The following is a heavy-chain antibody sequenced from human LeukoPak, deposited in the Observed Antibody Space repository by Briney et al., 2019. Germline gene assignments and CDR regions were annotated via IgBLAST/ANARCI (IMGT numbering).Heavy chain of an antibody. V-gene: IGHV4-30-4*01. D-gene: IGHD2-2*01. CDR1: GGSFSGYY. Sequence: PSETLSLTCAVYGGSFSGYYWSWIRQPPGKGLEWIGYIYYSGSTYYNPSLKSRVTISVDTSKNQFSLKLSSVTAADTAVYYCARVPGPDIVVVPAAYYFDYWGQGTLVTVSS. CDR2: IYYSGST. J-gene: IGHJ4*02. CDR3: ARVPGPDIVVVPAAYYFDY.